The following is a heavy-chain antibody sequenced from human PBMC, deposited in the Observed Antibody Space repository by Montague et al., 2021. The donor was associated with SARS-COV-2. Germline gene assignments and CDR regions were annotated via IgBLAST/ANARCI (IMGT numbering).Heavy chain of an antibody. J-gene: IGHJ5*01. CDR3: AKGNWGDS. CDR2: IYTGKGGNGDCSR. CDR1: GFTFSDYP. Sequence: SLRLSCAASGFTFSDYPMSWVRQAPGKGLEWVSVIYTGKGGNGDCSRKYAESVKGRFTISRDNSRSTLDLQMNSLRAEDTALYYCAKGNWGDSWGQGTLVTVSS. V-gene: IGHV3-23*03.